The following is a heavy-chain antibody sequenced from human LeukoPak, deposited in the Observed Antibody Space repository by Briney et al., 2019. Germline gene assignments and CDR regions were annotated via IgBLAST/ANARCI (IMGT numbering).Heavy chain of an antibody. CDR2: INPNSGGT. Sequence: ASVKVSCKASGYTFTGYYMHWVRQAPGQGLEWMGWINPNSGGTNYAQKFQGRVTMTRDTSISTAYMEVSRLRSDDTAVYYCASSRAGASWFDPWGQGTLVTVSS. D-gene: IGHD1-26*01. V-gene: IGHV1-2*02. CDR3: ASSRAGASWFDP. J-gene: IGHJ5*02. CDR1: GYTFTGYY.